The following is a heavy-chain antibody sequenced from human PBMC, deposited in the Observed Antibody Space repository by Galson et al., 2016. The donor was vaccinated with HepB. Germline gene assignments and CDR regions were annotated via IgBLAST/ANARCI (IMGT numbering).Heavy chain of an antibody. D-gene: IGHD3-10*02. CDR1: EFRFSTFA. V-gene: IGHV3-23*01. Sequence: SLRLSCAASEFRFSTFAMNWVRQTPAKGPEWVSGITDNGAYTNYADYVKGRFIISRDKTKNTLFLQMNSRGDEDKAVNYCAKEVYFRAAIPSLDAFDRWGQAQLVTVSS. CDR3: AKEVYFRAAIPSLDAFDR. J-gene: IGHJ3*02. CDR2: ITDNGAYT.